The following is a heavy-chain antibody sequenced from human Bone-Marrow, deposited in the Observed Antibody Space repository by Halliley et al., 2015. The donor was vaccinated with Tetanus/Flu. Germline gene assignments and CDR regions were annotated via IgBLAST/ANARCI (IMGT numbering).Heavy chain of an antibody. Sequence: QLVQSGAEVKKPGESLKISCKASGYSFTSYWIGWVRQMPGKGLEWMGIIYPGDSDARYSPSFKGQVTISVDKSISTAYLQWSSLKASDTAMYYCARSSSEYQLLFWFAPWGQGTLVTVTS. J-gene: IGHJ5*02. CDR2: IYPGDSDA. D-gene: IGHD2-2*01. CDR1: GYSFTSYW. CDR3: ARSSSEYQLLFWFAP. V-gene: IGHV5-51*03.